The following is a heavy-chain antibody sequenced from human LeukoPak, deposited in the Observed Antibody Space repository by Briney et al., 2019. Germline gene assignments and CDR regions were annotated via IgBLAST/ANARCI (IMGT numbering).Heavy chain of an antibody. CDR1: GYTFTSYD. D-gene: IGHD6-19*01. CDR3: ARDRGSSGWDNWNWFDP. V-gene: IGHV7-4-1*02. J-gene: IGHJ5*02. CDR2: INTNTGNP. Sequence: GASVKVSCKASGYTFTSYDINWVRQAPGQGLEWMGWINTNTGNPTYAQGFTGRFVFSLDTSVSTAYLQISSLKAEDTAVYYCARDRGSSGWDNWNWFDPWGQGTLVTVSS.